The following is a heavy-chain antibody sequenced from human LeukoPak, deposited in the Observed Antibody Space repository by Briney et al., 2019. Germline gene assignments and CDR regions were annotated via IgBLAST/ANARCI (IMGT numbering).Heavy chain of an antibody. CDR1: GFTFSSYS. J-gene: IGHJ4*02. CDR2: ISISSSYI. Sequence: GGSLRLSCAASGFTFSSYSMNWVRQAPGKGLEWVSSISISSSYIYYADSVKGRFTISRDNAKNSLYLQMNSLRAEDAAIYYCATSPDIEASGTLYYLDYWGQGTLVTVSS. CDR3: ATSPDIEASGTLYYLDY. D-gene: IGHD1-14*01. V-gene: IGHV3-21*04.